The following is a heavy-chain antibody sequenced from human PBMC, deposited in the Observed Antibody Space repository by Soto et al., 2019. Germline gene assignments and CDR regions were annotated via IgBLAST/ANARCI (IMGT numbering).Heavy chain of an antibody. J-gene: IGHJ4*02. CDR1: GYTFTSYA. CDR3: ATVTPPGYSGYDFAFDY. CDR2: INAGNGNT. V-gene: IGHV1-3*01. D-gene: IGHD5-12*01. Sequence: ASVKVSCKASGYTFTSYAMHWVRQAPGQRLEWMGWINAGNGNTKYSQKFQGRVTITRDTSASTAYMELSSLRSEDTAVYYCATVTPPGYSGYDFAFDYWGQGTLVTVSS.